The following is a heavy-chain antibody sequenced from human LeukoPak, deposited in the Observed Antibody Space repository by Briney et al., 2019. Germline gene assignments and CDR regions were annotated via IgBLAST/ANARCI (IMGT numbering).Heavy chain of an antibody. CDR1: GGSISSSNW. J-gene: IGHJ3*02. D-gene: IGHD2-2*01. CDR2: IYTSGST. Sequence: SGTLSLTCAVSGGSISSSNWWSWVRQPAGKGLEWIGRIYTSGSTNYNPSLKSRVTISVDTSKNQFSLKLSSVTAADTAVYYRARDGCSSTSCYPGAFDIWGQGTMVTVSS. V-gene: IGHV4-61*02. CDR3: ARDGCSSTSCYPGAFDI.